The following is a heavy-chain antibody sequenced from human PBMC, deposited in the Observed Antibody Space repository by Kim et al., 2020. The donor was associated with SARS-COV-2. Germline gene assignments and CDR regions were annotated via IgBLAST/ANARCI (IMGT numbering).Heavy chain of an antibody. Sequence: DSVKGRFTIARDNAKNSLYLQMNSLRAEDTAVYYCARGGGDGDPEGYFDYWGQGTLVTVSS. D-gene: IGHD3-16*01. CDR3: ARGGGDGDPEGYFDY. J-gene: IGHJ4*02. V-gene: IGHV3-11*04.